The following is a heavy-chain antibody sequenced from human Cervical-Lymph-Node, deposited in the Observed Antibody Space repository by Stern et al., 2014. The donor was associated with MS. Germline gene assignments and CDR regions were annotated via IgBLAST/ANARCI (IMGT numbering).Heavy chain of an antibody. Sequence: QITLKESGPALVKPTQTLTLTCTFSGFSLVTSGVRVSWIRQPPGKALEWLARIDWNDKTFYNTSLMTRLTISKDTSKKQVVLTMTNVDPVDTATYYCARMMGSGYRHYFDYWGQGTPVTVS. CDR3: ARMMGSGYRHYFDY. CDR1: GFSLVTSGVR. D-gene: IGHD3-3*01. V-gene: IGHV2-70*04. J-gene: IGHJ4*02. CDR2: IDWNDKT.